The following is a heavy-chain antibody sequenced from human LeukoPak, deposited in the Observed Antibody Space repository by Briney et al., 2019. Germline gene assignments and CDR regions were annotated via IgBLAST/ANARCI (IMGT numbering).Heavy chain of an antibody. J-gene: IGHJ6*03. CDR2: IYTSGST. CDR1: GYSISSGYY. CDR3: ASSPRIASYMDV. Sequence: SETLSLTCAVSGYSISSGYYWGWIRQPAGKGLEWIGRIYTSGSTNYNPSLKSRVTMSVDTSKNQFSLKLSSVTAADTAVYYCASSPRIASYMDVWGKGTTVTVSS. V-gene: IGHV4-4*07. D-gene: IGHD2-21*01.